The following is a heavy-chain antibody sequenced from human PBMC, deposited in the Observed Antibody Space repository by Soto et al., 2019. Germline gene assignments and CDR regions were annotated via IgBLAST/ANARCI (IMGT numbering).Heavy chain of an antibody. Sequence: QVQLQESAPGLVKPSQTLSLTCIVSGASISGGGYSWNWIRQHPGKGLEWIGYIYYSGSTYYNPSLKSRITISVDTSKNQFSLKLSSVTAADTAVYYCARSVFPWGQGTLVTVSS. CDR1: GASISGGGYS. CDR3: ARSVFP. CDR2: IYYSGST. V-gene: IGHV4-31*03. J-gene: IGHJ5*02.